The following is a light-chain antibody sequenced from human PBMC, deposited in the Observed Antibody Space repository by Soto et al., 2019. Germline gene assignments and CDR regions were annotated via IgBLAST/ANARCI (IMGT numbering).Light chain of an antibody. CDR3: QQYKNWPPLT. J-gene: IGKJ4*01. V-gene: IGKV3-15*01. CDR2: GAF. Sequence: EIVMTQSPATLSVSPGERATLSCRASQSVSYNLAWYQQKPGQGRRLLIYGAFTRATGIPARFSGSGSGTEFTLTISSLQSEDFAVYYCQQYKNWPPLTFGGGTKVEIK. CDR1: QSVSYN.